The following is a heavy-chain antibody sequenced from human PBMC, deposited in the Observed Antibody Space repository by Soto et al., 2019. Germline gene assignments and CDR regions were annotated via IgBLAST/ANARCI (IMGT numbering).Heavy chain of an antibody. V-gene: IGHV3-48*01. J-gene: IGHJ4*02. CDR2: ISSSSSTI. Sequence: EVQLVESGGGLVQPGGSLRLSCAASGFTFSNYSMNWVRQAPGKGLEWVSYISSSSSTIYYADSVKGRFTISRDNAKNSLYLQMNSLRAEDTAVYYCARSGDFWSGYYPRVFDYWGQGTLVTVSS. CDR1: GFTFSNYS. D-gene: IGHD3-3*01. CDR3: ARSGDFWSGYYPRVFDY.